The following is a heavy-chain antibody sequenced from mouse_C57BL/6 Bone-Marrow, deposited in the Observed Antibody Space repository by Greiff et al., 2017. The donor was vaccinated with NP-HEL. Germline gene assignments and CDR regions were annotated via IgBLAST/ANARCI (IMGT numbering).Heavy chain of an antibody. V-gene: IGHV5-6*01. J-gene: IGHJ3*01. CDR3: ARHGYYYGSSRDWFAY. CDR2: ISSGGSYT. D-gene: IGHD1-1*01. Sequence: EVQLVESGGDLVKPGGSLKLSCAASGFTFSSYGMSWVRQTPDKRLEWVATISSGGSYTYYPDSVKGRFTISRDNAKNTLYLQMSSLKSEDTAMYYCARHGYYYGSSRDWFAYWGQGTLVTVSA. CDR1: GFTFSSYG.